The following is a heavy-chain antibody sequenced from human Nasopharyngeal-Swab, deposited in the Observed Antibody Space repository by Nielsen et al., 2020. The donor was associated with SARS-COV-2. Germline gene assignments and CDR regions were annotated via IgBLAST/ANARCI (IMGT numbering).Heavy chain of an antibody. Sequence: ASVKVSCKVSGYTLTVLPIHWVRQAPGKGLEWMGTVVPEDGEPIYAQNFQGRVTMNEDNSTYTAYLELSSLRSEDTAVYYCASEGSGVFGVVIYAFDIWGPGTLVTVSS. D-gene: IGHD3-3*01. CDR3: ASEGSGVFGVVIYAFDI. CDR2: VVPEDGEP. V-gene: IGHV1-24*01. CDR1: GYTLTVLP. J-gene: IGHJ3*02.